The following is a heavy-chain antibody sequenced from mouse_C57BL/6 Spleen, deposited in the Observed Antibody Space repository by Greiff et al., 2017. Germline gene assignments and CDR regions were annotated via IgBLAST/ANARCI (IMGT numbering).Heavy chain of an antibody. CDR2: IYPGSGST. J-gene: IGHJ3*01. CDR1: GYTFTSYW. CDR3: AREGSTDYYVNGGFAY. D-gene: IGHD2-1*01. Sequence: VQLQQPGAELVKPGASVKMSCKASGYTFTSYWITWVKQRPGQGLEWIGDIYPGSGSTNYNEKFKSKATLTVDTSSGTAYMQLSSLTSEDSAVYYCAREGSTDYYVNGGFAYWGQGTLVTVSA. V-gene: IGHV1-55*01.